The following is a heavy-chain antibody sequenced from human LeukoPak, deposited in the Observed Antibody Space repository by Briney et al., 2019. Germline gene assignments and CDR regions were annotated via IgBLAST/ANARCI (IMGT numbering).Heavy chain of an antibody. J-gene: IGHJ4*02. CDR2: IKQDGSEK. V-gene: IGHV3-7*01. Sequence: GGSLRLSCAASGFTFSSYWMSWVRQAPGKGLEWAANIKQDGSEKYYVDSVKGRFTISRDNAKNSLYLQMNSLRAEDTAVYYCARDIGYSYGYGFDYWGQGTLVTVSS. D-gene: IGHD5-18*01. CDR1: GFTFSSYW. CDR3: ARDIGYSYGYGFDY.